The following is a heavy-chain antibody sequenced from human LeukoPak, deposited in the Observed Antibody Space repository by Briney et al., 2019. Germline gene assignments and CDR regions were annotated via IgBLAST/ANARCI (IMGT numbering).Heavy chain of an antibody. CDR2: MNPNSGNT. D-gene: IGHD6-19*01. J-gene: IGHJ4*02. CDR1: GYTFTSYD. Sequence: ASVKVSCKASGYTFTSYDINWVRQATGQGPEWMGWMNPNSGNTGYAQMFQGRVAMTRNTSISTAYMELSSLRSEDTAVYYCARGGIAVAGTFDYWGQGTLVTVSS. CDR3: ARGGIAVAGTFDY. V-gene: IGHV1-8*01.